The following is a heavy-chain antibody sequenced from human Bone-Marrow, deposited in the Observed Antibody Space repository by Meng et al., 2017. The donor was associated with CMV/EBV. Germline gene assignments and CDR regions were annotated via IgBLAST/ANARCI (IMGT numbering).Heavy chain of an antibody. V-gene: IGHV4-59*01. CDR3: ARASGTYLIGRFDP. J-gene: IGHJ5*02. D-gene: IGHD1-26*01. CDR2: IHYSGST. Sequence: SETLSLTCTVSGGSISSYYWSWIRQPPGKGLEWIGYIHYSGSTNYNPSLKSRVTISVDTSKNQFSLKLSPVTAADTAVYYSARASGTYLIGRFDPWGQGTRVTGSS. CDR1: GGSISSYY.